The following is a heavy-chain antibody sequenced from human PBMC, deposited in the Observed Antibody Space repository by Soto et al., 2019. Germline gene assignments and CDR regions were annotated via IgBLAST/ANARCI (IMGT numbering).Heavy chain of an antibody. CDR3: ARQYGTIDY. J-gene: IGHJ4*02. CDR1: GFSLSTSGMC. V-gene: IGHV2-70*11. CDR2: IDWDDDK. D-gene: IGHD1-1*01. Sequence: SGPTLVNPTRTLTLTCTFSGFSLSTSGMCVSWIRQPPGKALEWLARIDWDDDKYYSTSLKTRLTISKDTSKNQVVLTMTNMEXVDTATYYCARQYGTIDYWGQGTLVTVSS.